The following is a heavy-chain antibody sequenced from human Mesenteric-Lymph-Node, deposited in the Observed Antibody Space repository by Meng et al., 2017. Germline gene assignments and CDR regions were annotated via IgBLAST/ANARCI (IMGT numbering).Heavy chain of an antibody. D-gene: IGHD3-22*01. CDR3: ARKTYYYDSSGYYNWFDP. V-gene: IGHV2-5*02. CDR2: IYWDDDK. CDR1: GFSLSTSGVG. Sequence: SGPTLVKPTQTLTLTCTFSGFSLSTSGVGVGWIRQPPGKALEWLALIYWDDDKRYSPSLKSRLTITKDTSKNQVVLTMTNMDPVDTATYYCARKTYYYDSSGYYNWFDPWGQGTLVTVSS. J-gene: IGHJ5*02.